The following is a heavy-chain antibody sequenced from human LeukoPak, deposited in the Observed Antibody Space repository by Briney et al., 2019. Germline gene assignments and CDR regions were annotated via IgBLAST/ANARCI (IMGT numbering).Heavy chain of an antibody. CDR1: GFTFSSSA. CDR3: AKQLGYCSDGSCYFPH. V-gene: IGHV3-23*01. CDR2: ISNNGGYT. D-gene: IGHD2-15*01. Sequence: GGSLRLSCAASGFTFSSSAMSWVRQAPGKGLEWVSAISNNGGYTYYADSVQGRFTISRDNSKSTLCLQMNSLRAEDTAVYYCAKQLGYCSDGSCYFPHWGQGTLVTVSS. J-gene: IGHJ1*01.